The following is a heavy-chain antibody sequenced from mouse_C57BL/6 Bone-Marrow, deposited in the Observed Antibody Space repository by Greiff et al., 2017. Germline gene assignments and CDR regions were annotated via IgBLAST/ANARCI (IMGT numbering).Heavy chain of an antibody. V-gene: IGHV1-42*01. J-gene: IGHJ4*01. CDR1: GYSFTGYY. CDR2: INPSTGGT. Sequence: EVKLMESGPELVKPGASVKISCKASGYSFTGYYMNWVKQSPEKSLEWIGEINPSTGGTTYNQKFKAKATLTVDKSSSTAYMKLKSLTSEDSAVYYCARFPITTVVAKDYAMDYWGQGTSVTVSS. CDR3: ARFPITTVVAKDYAMDY. D-gene: IGHD1-1*01.